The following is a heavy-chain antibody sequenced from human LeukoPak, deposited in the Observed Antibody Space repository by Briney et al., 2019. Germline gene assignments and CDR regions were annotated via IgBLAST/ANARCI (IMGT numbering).Heavy chain of an antibody. CDR3: ARGGRGYQLLYGYFQH. J-gene: IGHJ1*01. CDR1: GGSFSGYY. Sequence: SETLSLTCAVYGGSFSGYYWSWIRQPPGKGLEWIGEINHSGSTNYNPSLKSRVTISVDTSKNQFSLELSPVTAADTAVCYCARGGRGYQLLYGYFQHWGQGTLVTVSS. CDR2: INHSGST. V-gene: IGHV4-34*01. D-gene: IGHD2-2*02.